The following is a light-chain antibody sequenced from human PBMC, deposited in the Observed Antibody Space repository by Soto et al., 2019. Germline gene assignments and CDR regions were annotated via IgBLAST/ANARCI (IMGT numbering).Light chain of an antibody. V-gene: IGKV3-20*01. CDR2: GAS. J-gene: IGKJ4*01. Sequence: EIVLTQSPGTLSLSPGDRATLSCRASQYLSSSYLAWYQQRPGQAPRLLIYGASSRATGIPDRFSGSGSGTDFTLTISRLEPEDCAVYYCQRYCDSPALTFGGGTKVE. CDR1: QYLSSSY. CDR3: QRYCDSPALT.